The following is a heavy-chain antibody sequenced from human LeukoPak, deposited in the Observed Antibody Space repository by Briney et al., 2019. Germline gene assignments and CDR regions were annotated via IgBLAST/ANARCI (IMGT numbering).Heavy chain of an antibody. Sequence: SETLSLTCAVYGGSFSGYYWSWIRQPPGKGLEWIGEIHPSGSTNYNPSLKSRVTISVDTSKNQFSLKLSSVTAADTAVYYCARGGRSGTAMVTNYWGQGTLVTVSS. D-gene: IGHD5-18*01. V-gene: IGHV4-34*01. CDR2: IHPSGST. J-gene: IGHJ4*02. CDR1: GGSFSGYY. CDR3: ARGGRSGTAMVTNY.